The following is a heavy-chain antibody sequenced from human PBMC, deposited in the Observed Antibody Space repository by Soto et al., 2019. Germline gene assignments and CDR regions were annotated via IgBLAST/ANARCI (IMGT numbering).Heavy chain of an antibody. CDR1: GFTFSSYA. Sequence: GGSLRLSCAASGFTFSSYAMHWVRQAPGKGLEWVSAISGSGGSTYYADSVKGRFTISRDNSKNTLYLQMNSLRAEDTAVYYCAKDRVYYGSGSYRDYWGQGTLVTVSS. CDR2: ISGSGGST. CDR3: AKDRVYYGSGSYRDY. V-gene: IGHV3-23*01. D-gene: IGHD3-10*01. J-gene: IGHJ4*02.